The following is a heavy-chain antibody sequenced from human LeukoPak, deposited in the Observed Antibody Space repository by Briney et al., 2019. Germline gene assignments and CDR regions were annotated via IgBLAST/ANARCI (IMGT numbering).Heavy chain of an antibody. Sequence: PGRSLRLSCAASGFTFSSYGMHWVRQAPAKGLEWVAVISYDGSNKYYADSVKGRFTISRDNSKNTLYLQMNSLRAEDTAVYYCAKYIGLLDYYYYGMDVWGKGTTVTVSS. CDR1: GFTFSSYG. CDR3: AKYIGLLDYYYYGMDV. V-gene: IGHV3-30*18. J-gene: IGHJ6*04. CDR2: ISYDGSNK. D-gene: IGHD2-8*01.